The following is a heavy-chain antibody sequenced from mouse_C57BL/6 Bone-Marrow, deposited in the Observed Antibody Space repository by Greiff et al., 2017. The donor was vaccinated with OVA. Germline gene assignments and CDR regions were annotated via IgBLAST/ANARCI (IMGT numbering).Heavy chain of an antibody. CDR1: GYTFTSYW. CDR3: ARWEQLRLDY. V-gene: IGHV1-52*01. J-gene: IGHJ2*01. CDR2: IDPSDSET. Sequence: VQLQQPGAELVRPGSSVKLSCKASGYTFTSYWMHWVKQRPIQGLEWIGNIDPSDSETHYNQKFKDKATLTVDKSSSTAYMQLSSLTSEDSAVYYCARWEQLRLDYWGQGTTLTVSS. D-gene: IGHD3-2*02.